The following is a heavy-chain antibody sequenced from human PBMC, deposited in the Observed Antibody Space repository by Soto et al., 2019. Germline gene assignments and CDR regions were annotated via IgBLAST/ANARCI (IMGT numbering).Heavy chain of an antibody. Sequence: QVQLVQSGGEVTKPGASVKVSCKASGYTFSDYGISCVRQAPGQGLEWMGWIGPYNDNTNYAQKFQGRVTMTRDTSTTTAYMELRGLRSDDTAVYYCALDFLSGYYIRYFDYWGQGTLVIVSS. J-gene: IGHJ4*02. V-gene: IGHV1-18*01. CDR2: IGPYNDNT. CDR1: GYTFSDYG. CDR3: ALDFLSGYYIRYFDY. D-gene: IGHD3-3*01.